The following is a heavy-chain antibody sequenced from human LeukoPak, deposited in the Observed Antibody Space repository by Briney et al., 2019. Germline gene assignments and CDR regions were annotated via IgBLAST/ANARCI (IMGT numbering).Heavy chain of an antibody. CDR3: ARAQTSGWYGESDP. Sequence: SETLSLTCTVSGGSISSFYWSWIRQPAGKGLEWIGRISTSGNTNYNPSLRSRVTISVDTSKNQFSLKLSSVTAADTAVYYCARAQTSGWYGESDPWGQGTLVTVFS. D-gene: IGHD6-19*01. CDR2: ISTSGNT. V-gene: IGHV4-4*07. J-gene: IGHJ5*02. CDR1: GGSISSFY.